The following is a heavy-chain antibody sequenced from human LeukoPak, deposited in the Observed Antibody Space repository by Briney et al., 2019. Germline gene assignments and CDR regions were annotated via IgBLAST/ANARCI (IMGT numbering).Heavy chain of an antibody. D-gene: IGHD6-13*01. CDR3: AKGQQQLVLRREYYFDY. V-gene: IGHV3-33*06. CDR2: IWYDGTNK. CDR1: GFTFSNYG. Sequence: PGRSLRLSCAASGFTFSNYGMHWVRQAPGKGLEWVAVIWYDGTNKYYADSVKGRFTISRDNSKNTLYLQMNSLRAEDTAVYYCAKGQQQLVLRREYYFDYWGQGTLVTVSS. J-gene: IGHJ4*02.